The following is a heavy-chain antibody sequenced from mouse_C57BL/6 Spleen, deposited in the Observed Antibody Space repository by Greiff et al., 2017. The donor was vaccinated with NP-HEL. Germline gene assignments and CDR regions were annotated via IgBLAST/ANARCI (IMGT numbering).Heavy chain of an antibody. D-gene: IGHD1-1*01. J-gene: IGHJ2*01. CDR3: ARDYYYGGNYFDY. V-gene: IGHV1-50*01. CDR2: IDPSDSYT. Sequence: QVHVKQSGAELVKPGASVKLSCKASGYTFTSYWMQWVKQRPGQGLEWIGEIDPSDSYTNYNQKFKGKATLTVDTSSSTAYMQLSSLTSEDSAVYYCARDYYYGGNYFDYWGQGTTLTVSS. CDR1: GYTFTSYW.